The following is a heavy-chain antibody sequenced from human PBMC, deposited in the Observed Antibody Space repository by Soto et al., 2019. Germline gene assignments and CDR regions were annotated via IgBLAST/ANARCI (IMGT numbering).Heavy chain of an antibody. CDR2: SRDKANSYTT. CDR3: AKVASSPQTRDFDY. CDR1: GFTFSDHY. Sequence: EVQLVESGGGLVQPGGSLRLSCAASGFTFSDHYIDWVRQAPGKGLEWVGRSRDKANSYTTEYAASVKGRFTISRDDSKNSQYLQMNSLKTEDTAVYYCAKVASSPQTRDFDYWGQGTLVTVSS. D-gene: IGHD6-13*01. J-gene: IGHJ4*02. V-gene: IGHV3-72*01.